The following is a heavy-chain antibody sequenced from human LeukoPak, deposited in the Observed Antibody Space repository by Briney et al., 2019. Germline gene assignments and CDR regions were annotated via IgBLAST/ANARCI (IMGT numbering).Heavy chain of an antibody. CDR3: ARGLANFDASSPPVY. Sequence: GGSLRLSCAASGFTLTNYAIQWVRQAPGKGLGWVAVISFDGTNIYYGDSVKGRFTISRDNSKNTLYLQMNNLRAEDTAVYHCARGLANFDASSPPVYWGQGTLVTVSS. CDR2: ISFDGTNI. CDR1: GFTLTNYA. D-gene: IGHD2-8*01. J-gene: IGHJ4*02. V-gene: IGHV3-30*01.